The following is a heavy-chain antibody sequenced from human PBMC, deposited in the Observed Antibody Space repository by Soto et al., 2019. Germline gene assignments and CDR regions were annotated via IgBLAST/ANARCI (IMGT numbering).Heavy chain of an antibody. V-gene: IGHV3-23*01. CDR1: GFTFSNYA. J-gene: IGHJ5*01. CDR3: ARDGNNWNYRFDT. D-gene: IGHD1-7*01. CDR2: ISWTGGST. Sequence: EVQLLESGGGLAQPGGSLRLSCAASGFTFSNYAMNWVRQAPGKGLEWVSVISWTGGSTYYADSVKGRFTISRDNSKNTLYLQMNNLRVEDTALYYCARDGNNWNYRFDTWGHGTLVTVS.